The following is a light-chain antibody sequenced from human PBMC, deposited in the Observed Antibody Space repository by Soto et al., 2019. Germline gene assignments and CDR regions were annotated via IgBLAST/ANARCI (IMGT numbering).Light chain of an antibody. CDR2: AAS. J-gene: IGKJ4*01. CDR3: QQHDNLPLT. V-gene: IGKV1-27*01. Sequence: IQMTQSASSCCGSVGDRVRLPCRARLPIRNELAWYQQKPGQIPNLLIYAASTWHAGIPARFSGGGSGTDFTLTISSLQPEDIATYYCQQHDNLPLTFGGGTKLE. CDR1: LPIRNE.